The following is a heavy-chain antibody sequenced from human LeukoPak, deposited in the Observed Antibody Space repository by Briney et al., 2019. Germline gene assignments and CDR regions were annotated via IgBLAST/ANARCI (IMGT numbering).Heavy chain of an antibody. J-gene: IGHJ2*01. Sequence: GRCLRLSCAAAGFTFSSYAMHWVRQAPGKGLEWVAVISYDGSNKYYADSVKGRFTISRDNSKNTLYLQMNSLRAEDTAVYYCARDPHIVVVTATSLGYFDLWGRGTLVTVSS. CDR1: GFTFSSYA. D-gene: IGHD2-21*02. CDR2: ISYDGSNK. V-gene: IGHV3-30*04. CDR3: ARDPHIVVVTATSLGYFDL.